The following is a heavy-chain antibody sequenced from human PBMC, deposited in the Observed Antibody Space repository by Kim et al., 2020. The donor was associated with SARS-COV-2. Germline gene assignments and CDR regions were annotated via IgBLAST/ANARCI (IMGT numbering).Heavy chain of an antibody. V-gene: IGHV3-23*01. CDR2: INYSGGNA. CDR1: GFTFSRYA. J-gene: IGHJ4*02. D-gene: IGHD3-10*01. Sequence: GESLRLSCTVSGFTFSRYAMSWVRQAPGKGLEWVSSINYSGGNAYYADSVKGRFTISRDNSKDTLYLQMNSLRAEDTAKYHCATHYFGAGSFYNAMDYWGQGTLVTVSS. CDR3: ATHYFGAGSFYNAMDY.